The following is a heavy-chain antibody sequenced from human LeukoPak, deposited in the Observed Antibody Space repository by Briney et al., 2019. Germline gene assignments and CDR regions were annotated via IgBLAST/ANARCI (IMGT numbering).Heavy chain of an antibody. CDR3: SKGQELGDGVFDS. CDR1: GVSISRID. D-gene: IGHD7-27*01. V-gene: IGHV3-23*01. CDR2: IRSNGDTV. J-gene: IGHJ4*02. Sequence: PAGSLRLTCAASGVSISRIDMIWLRQAPGKGLEWVSTIRSNGDTVYNASSVRGRFAIPRANSKNAPFLLMNSLTVDDTAIYSSSKGQELGDGVFDSWGQGTLVTVSS.